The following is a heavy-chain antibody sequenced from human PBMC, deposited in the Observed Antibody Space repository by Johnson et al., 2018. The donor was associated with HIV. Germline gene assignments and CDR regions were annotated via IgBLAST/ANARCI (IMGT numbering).Heavy chain of an antibody. CDR3: ARGFEVAAGWGAFDI. J-gene: IGHJ3*02. CDR2: IGSTGDT. CDR1: GFTFSSYD. D-gene: IGHD6-13*01. Sequence: VQLVESGGGLVQPGGSLRLSCAASGFTFSSYDMHWVRQATGKGLEWVSGIGSTGDTYYPGSVKGRFTISRQNAKTSLYLQMNSLRAGDTAVYYCARGFEVAAGWGAFDIWGQGTMVTVSS. V-gene: IGHV3-13*04.